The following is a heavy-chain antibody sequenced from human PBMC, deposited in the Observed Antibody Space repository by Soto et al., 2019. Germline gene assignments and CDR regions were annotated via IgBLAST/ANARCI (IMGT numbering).Heavy chain of an antibody. CDR1: GGSISSGGYS. CDR2: IYHSGST. V-gene: IGHV4-30-2*01. Sequence: SETLSLTCAVSGGSISSGGYSWSWIRQPPGKGLEWIGYIYHSGSTNYNPSLKSRVTISVDTSKNQFSLKLSSVTAADTAVYYCASRLRGTMVRGVIITYSPLVSWFDPWGQGAQVTVSS. CDR3: ASRLRGTMVRGVIITYSPLVSWFDP. J-gene: IGHJ5*02. D-gene: IGHD3-10*01.